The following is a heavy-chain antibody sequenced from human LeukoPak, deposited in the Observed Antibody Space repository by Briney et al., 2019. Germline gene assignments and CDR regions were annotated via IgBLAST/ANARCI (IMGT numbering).Heavy chain of an antibody. CDR3: GRDPNGDYVGAFDF. Sequence: GGSLRLSCVGSGFTFSSYAMTWVRQAPGQGLEWVSSIRGSGDGTSYADSVKGRFTMFRDNSKNTLYLQMDSPRAEDTAMYYCGRDPNGDYVGAFDFWGQGTLVTVSS. V-gene: IGHV3-23*01. CDR1: GFTFSSYA. J-gene: IGHJ3*01. CDR2: IRGSGDGT. D-gene: IGHD4-17*01.